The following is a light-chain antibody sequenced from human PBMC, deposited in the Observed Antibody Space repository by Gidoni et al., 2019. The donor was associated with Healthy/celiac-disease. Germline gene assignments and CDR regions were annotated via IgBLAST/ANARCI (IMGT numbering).Light chain of an antibody. V-gene: IGLV3-1*01. J-gene: IGLJ2*01. Sequence: SYELTQPPSVSVSPGQTASITCSGDKLGDKYACWYHQKPGQSPVLVIYQDSKRPSGIPQRFSGSNAGNTATLTISGTQAMDEADYYCQAWDSIPHVVFGGGTKLTVL. CDR1: KLGDKY. CDR3: QAWDSIPHVV. CDR2: QDS.